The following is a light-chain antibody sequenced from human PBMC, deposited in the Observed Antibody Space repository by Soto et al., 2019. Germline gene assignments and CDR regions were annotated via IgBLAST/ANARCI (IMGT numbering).Light chain of an antibody. CDR2: VERSGTY. CDR1: SVHSTYS. Sequence: QPVLTQSSSASASLGPSVKLTCTLSSVHSTYSIAWHQQQPGQAPRYLMKVERSGTYNKGSGVPDRFSGSSSGADRYLTISSLQFEDETDYYCETWDSDTRVFGGGTKLTVL. J-gene: IGLJ3*02. V-gene: IGLV4-60*02. CDR3: ETWDSDTRV.